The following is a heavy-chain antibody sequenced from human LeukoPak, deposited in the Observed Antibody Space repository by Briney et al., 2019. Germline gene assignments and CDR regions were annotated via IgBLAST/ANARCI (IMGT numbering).Heavy chain of an antibody. CDR2: IRYDGSNK. J-gene: IGHJ3*01. V-gene: IGHV3-30*02. CDR1: GFTFSNYG. D-gene: IGHD7-27*01. CDR3: ARRNWGSGGGFDF. Sequence: GGSLRLSCAASGFTFSNYGMHWVRQAPGKGLEWVAFIRYDGSNKYYADSVKGRFTISRDNSKNTLYLQMNSLRAEDTAVYYCARRNWGSGGGFDFWGQGTMVTVSS.